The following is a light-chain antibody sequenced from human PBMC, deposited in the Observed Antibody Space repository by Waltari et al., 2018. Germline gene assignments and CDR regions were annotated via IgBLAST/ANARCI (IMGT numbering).Light chain of an antibody. CDR3: QQYYETHYT. V-gene: IGKV4-1*01. J-gene: IGKJ2*01. CDR2: WAS. CDR1: KSVLHSSNNKNY. Sequence: DIVMTKTRDSQAVAPGERATINCKSSKSVLHSSNNKNYLAWYQQKPGQPPKLLIYWASTRESGVPDRFSGSGSETDFTLTISSLQAEDVAAYYCQQYYETHYTFGQGTKLEI.